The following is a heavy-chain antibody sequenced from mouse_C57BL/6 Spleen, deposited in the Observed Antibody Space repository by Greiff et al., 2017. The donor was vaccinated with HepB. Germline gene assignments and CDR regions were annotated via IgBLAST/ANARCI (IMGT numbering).Heavy chain of an antibody. J-gene: IGHJ3*01. D-gene: IGHD2-4*01. CDR1: GYTFTSYW. CDR3: ARQIYYDYDLAY. Sequence: VKLQQPGTELVKPGASVKLSCKASGYTFTSYWMHWVKQRPGQGLEWIGNINPSNGGTNYNEKFKSKATLTVDKSPSTAYMQLSSLTSEDSAVYYCARQIYYDYDLAYWGQGTLVTVAA. V-gene: IGHV1-53*01. CDR2: INPSNGGT.